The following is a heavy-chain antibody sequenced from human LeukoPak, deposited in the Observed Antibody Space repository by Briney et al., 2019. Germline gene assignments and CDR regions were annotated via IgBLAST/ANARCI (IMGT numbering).Heavy chain of an antibody. CDR1: GGSFSGYY. CDR2: INHSGST. D-gene: IGHD3-22*01. CDR3: ARSLDYYYDSSGAYYYYYYMDV. Sequence: SETLSLTCAVYGGSFSGYYWSWIRQPPGKGLEWIGEINHSGSTNYNPSLKSRVTISVDTSKNQFSLKLSSVTAADTAVYYCARSLDYYYDSSGAYYYYYYMDVWGKGTTVTVSS. V-gene: IGHV4-34*01. J-gene: IGHJ6*03.